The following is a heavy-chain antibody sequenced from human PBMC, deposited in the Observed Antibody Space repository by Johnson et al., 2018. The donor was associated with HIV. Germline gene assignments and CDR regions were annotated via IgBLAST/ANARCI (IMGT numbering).Heavy chain of an antibody. J-gene: IGHJ3*02. Sequence: QVQLVESGGGLVKPGGSLRLSCAASGFTFSSYGMHWVRQAPGKGLEWVAVISYDGSNTYYVDSVKGRFTISRDSSKNTRYLQMNSLRAADTALYYCARGGAGRAAAEDAFDIWGQGTMVTVSS. D-gene: IGHD6-13*01. CDR2: ISYDGSNT. CDR3: ARGGAGRAAAEDAFDI. CDR1: GFTFSSYG. V-gene: IGHV3-30*03.